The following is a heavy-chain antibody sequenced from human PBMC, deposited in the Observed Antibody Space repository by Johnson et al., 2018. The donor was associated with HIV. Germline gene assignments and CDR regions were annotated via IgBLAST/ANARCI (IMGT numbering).Heavy chain of an antibody. J-gene: IGHJ3*02. D-gene: IGHD6-13*01. Sequence: VQLVESGGGVVQPGRSLRLSCAASGFTFSSYGMHWVRQAPGKGLEWVANIKQDGSEKYYVDSVKGRFTISRDNAKNSLYLQMNSLRAEDTAVYYCARDGIAAEPKWDAFDMWGQGTMVTVSS. CDR1: GFTFSSYG. CDR3: ARDGIAAEPKWDAFDM. V-gene: IGHV3-7*03. CDR2: IKQDGSEK.